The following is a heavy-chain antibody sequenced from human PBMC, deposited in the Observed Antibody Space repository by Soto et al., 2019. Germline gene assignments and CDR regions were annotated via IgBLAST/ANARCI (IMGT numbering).Heavy chain of an antibody. CDR1: GYSFTSYW. V-gene: IGHV5-51*01. CDR2: IYPGDSDI. Sequence: GEFLKISCKGSGYSFTSYWIAWVRQVPGKGLELMGVIYPGDSDIRYSPSFQGQVTISADKSISTAYLQWSSLKASDSAMYFCARHYYYDSSYYYPANPRLPLAYWAQGTLVTVSS. CDR3: ARHYYYDSSYYYPANPRLPLAY. D-gene: IGHD3-22*01. J-gene: IGHJ4*02.